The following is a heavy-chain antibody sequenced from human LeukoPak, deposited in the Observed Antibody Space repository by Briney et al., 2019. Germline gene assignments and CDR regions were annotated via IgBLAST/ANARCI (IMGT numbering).Heavy chain of an antibody. CDR2: IYHNGST. D-gene: IGHD3-10*01. CDR3: ARGHSVGGSIMVWGDVGNWFDP. V-gene: IGHV4-38-2*02. Sequence: SETPSLTCRVSGYSISSGYYWGWIRQPPGKGLEWIGSIYHNGSTWNNPSLRSRVTISVDPSKNQFSLRLTSMTAADAAVYYCARGHSVGGSIMVWGDVGNWFDPWGQGTLVTVSS. CDR1: GYSISSGYY. J-gene: IGHJ5*02.